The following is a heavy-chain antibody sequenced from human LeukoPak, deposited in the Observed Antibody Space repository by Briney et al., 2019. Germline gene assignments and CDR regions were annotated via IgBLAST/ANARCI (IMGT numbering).Heavy chain of an antibody. CDR3: ARETNLGSLFIVVVPAAKKANWFDP. J-gene: IGHJ5*02. V-gene: IGHV1-69*01. CDR1: GGTFSSYA. D-gene: IGHD2-2*01. Sequence: GSSVKVSCKASGGTFSSYAISWVRQAPGQGLEWMGGSIPIFGTANYAQKFQGRVTITADESTSTAYMELSSLRSEDTAVYYCARETNLGSLFIVVVPAAKKANWFDPWGQGTLVTVSS. CDR2: SIPIFGTA.